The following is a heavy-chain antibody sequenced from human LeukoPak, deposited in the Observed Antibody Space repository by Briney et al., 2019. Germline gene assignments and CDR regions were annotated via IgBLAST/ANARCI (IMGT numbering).Heavy chain of an antibody. CDR2: ISAYNGNT. V-gene: IGHV1-18*01. CDR3: ARAPVYDSSGYYYY. J-gene: IGHJ4*02. Sequence: ASVKVSCKASGYTFTSYGISWVRQAPGQGLEWMGWISAYNGNTNYAQKLQGRVTMTTDTSTSTAYMELRSLRSDDTAMYYCARAPVYDSSGYYYYWGQGTQVTVSS. CDR1: GYTFTSYG. D-gene: IGHD3-22*01.